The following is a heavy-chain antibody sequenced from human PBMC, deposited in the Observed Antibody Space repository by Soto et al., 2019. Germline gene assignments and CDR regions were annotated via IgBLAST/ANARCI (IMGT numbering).Heavy chain of an antibody. CDR3: AADPETDIAAAGTGDLYYYYGMDV. D-gene: IGHD6-13*01. V-gene: IGHV1-58*01. J-gene: IGHJ6*02. Sequence: ASGKVSCKASGFTFTSSAVQWVRQARGQRLEWIGWIVVGSGNTNYAQKFQERVTITRDMSTSTAYMELSSLRSEDTAVYYCAADPETDIAAAGTGDLYYYYGMDVWGQGTTVTVSS. CDR1: GFTFTSSA. CDR2: IVVGSGNT.